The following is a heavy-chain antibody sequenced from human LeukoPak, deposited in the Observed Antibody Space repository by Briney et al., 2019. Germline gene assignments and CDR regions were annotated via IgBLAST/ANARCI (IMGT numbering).Heavy chain of an antibody. CDR2: INPNSGGT. D-gene: IGHD4-17*01. Sequence: ASVKVSCKASGYTFTGHYMHWVRQAPGQGLEWMGWINPNSGGTNYAQKFQGWVTMTRDTSISTAYMELSRLRSDDTAVYYCARVRGVTTLGYWGQGTLVTVSS. J-gene: IGHJ4*02. CDR1: GYTFTGHY. CDR3: ARVRGVTTLGY. V-gene: IGHV1-2*04.